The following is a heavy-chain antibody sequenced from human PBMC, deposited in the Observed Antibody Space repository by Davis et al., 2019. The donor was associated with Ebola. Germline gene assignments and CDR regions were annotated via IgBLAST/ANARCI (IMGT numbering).Heavy chain of an antibody. Sequence: GESLKISCAASGFTFSNAWMNWVRQAPGKGLEWVGRIKSKTDGGTTDYAAPVKGRFTISRDDSKNTLYLQMNSLKTEDTAVYYCTTERQLLWFGDAGAYYYYYYGMDVWGQGTTVTVSS. CDR2: IKSKTDGGTT. D-gene: IGHD3-10*01. J-gene: IGHJ6*02. CDR1: GFTFSNAW. CDR3: TTERQLLWFGDAGAYYYYYYGMDV. V-gene: IGHV3-15*07.